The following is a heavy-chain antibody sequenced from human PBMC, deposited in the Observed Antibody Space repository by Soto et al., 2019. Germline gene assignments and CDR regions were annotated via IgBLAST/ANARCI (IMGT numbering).Heavy chain of an antibody. CDR1: GFTFTAYW. Sequence: EVQVVESGGGLVQPGGSLRLSCVASGFTFTAYWMHWVRQAPGQGLVWVSRIKFDGITASYADSVNGRFTISRDNAKNTVYLQMDSLRADDTGMYYCARGIRNYYGADVWGQGTTVTVSS. CDR3: ARGIRNYYGADV. CDR2: IKFDGITA. D-gene: IGHD2-21*01. J-gene: IGHJ6*02. V-gene: IGHV3-74*01.